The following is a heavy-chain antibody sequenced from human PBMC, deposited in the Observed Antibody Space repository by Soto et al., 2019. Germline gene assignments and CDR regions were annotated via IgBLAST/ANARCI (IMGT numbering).Heavy chain of an antibody. J-gene: IGHJ4*02. CDR1: GFTFSSYS. CDR3: ARDSCSSTSCFD. Sequence: EVQLVESGGGLDKPGGSLRLSCAASGFTFSSYSRNWVRQAPGKGLEWVSSISSSSSYIYYADSVKGRFTISRDNAKNSLYLQMNSLRAEDTAVYYCARDSCSSTSCFDWGQGTLVTVSS. D-gene: IGHD2-2*01. CDR2: ISSSSSYI. V-gene: IGHV3-21*01.